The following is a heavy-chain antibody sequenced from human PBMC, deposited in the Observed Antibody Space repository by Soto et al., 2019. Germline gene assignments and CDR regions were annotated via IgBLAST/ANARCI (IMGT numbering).Heavy chain of an antibody. J-gene: IGHJ4*02. CDR3: AGTLRYSRAYPKTVTAPDY. CDR1: GGSISSGGYY. CDR2: IYYSGST. V-gene: IGHV4-31*03. D-gene: IGHD6-25*01. Sequence: QVQLQESGPGLVKPSQTLSLTCTVSGGSISSGGYYWSWIRQHPGKGLEWIGYIYYSGSTYYNPSLKSRVTISVDTSKNQFSLKLSSVTAADTAVYYCAGTLRYSRAYPKTVTAPDYWGQGTLVTVSS.